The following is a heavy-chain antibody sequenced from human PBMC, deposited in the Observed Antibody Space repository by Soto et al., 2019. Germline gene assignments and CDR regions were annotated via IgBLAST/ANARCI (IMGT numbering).Heavy chain of an antibody. D-gene: IGHD5-18*01. J-gene: IGHJ4*02. CDR2: LLPIFGRT. Sequence: QVQLVQSGAEVKKPGSSVKVTCKASGAIFSSNAISWVRQAPGQGLEWLGGLLPIFGRTNYAQKFQGRVTIAADESTSTAYMELSSLKSEDTAVYYCATGGRGYSFSPRFYFEYWGQGTLVTVSS. V-gene: IGHV1-69*01. CDR1: GAIFSSNA. CDR3: ATGGRGYSFSPRFYFEY.